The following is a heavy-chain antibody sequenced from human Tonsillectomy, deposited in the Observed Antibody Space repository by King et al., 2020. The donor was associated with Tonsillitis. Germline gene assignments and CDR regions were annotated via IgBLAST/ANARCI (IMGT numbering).Heavy chain of an antibody. CDR2: ISFDGSA. J-gene: IGHJ5*01. D-gene: IGHD3-10*01. V-gene: IGHV4-39*01. CDR3: ARLGAVAPTLYFGESAFDS. Sequence: QLQESGPGLVRPSETPSLTCTVSGASISSTSFYWGWIRQPPGEGLGLVGSISFDGSAFYNPSLKSRVTITPDTSKNQLSLKLSAVTAADTAVYYCARLGAVAPTLYFGESAFDSWGQGTLVTVSS. CDR1: GASISSTSFY.